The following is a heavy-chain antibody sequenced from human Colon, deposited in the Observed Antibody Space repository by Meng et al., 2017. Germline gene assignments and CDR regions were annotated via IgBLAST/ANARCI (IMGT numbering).Heavy chain of an antibody. J-gene: IGHJ4*02. CDR2: INHSGST. CDR3: ARGYGGNVDY. D-gene: IGHD4-23*01. CDR1: GGSFSGYY. V-gene: IGHV4-34*01. Sequence: SETLSLTCAVYGGSFSGYYWSWIRQPPGKGLEWIGEINHSGSTNYNPSLKSRVTISVDTSKNQFSLKLSSVIAADTAVYYCARGYGGNVDYWGQGTLVTVSS.